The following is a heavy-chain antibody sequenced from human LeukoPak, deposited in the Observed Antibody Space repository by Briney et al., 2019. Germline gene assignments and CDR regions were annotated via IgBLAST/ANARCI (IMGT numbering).Heavy chain of an antibody. CDR3: ARDDWYALGFDY. Sequence: SQTLSLTCTVSGGSISSGGYYWSWIRQPPGKGLEWIGYIYHSGSTYYNPSLKSRVTISVDKSKNQFSLKLSSVTAADTAVYYCARDDWYALGFDYWGQGTLVTVSS. D-gene: IGHD3-9*01. CDR1: GGSISSGGYY. J-gene: IGHJ4*02. V-gene: IGHV4-30-2*01. CDR2: IYHSGST.